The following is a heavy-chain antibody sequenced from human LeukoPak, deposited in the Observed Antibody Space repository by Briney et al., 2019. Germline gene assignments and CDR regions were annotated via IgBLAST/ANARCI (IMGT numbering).Heavy chain of an antibody. Sequence: ASETLSLTCTVSGGSISSSSYYWGWIRQPPGKGLEWIGSIYYSGSTYYNPSLKSRVTISVDTSKNQFSLKLSSVTAADTAVYYCASGSTGSTIVVVITTWDIWGQGTMVTVSS. CDR2: IYYSGST. V-gene: IGHV4-39*01. CDR1: GGSISSSSYY. CDR3: ASGSTGSTIVVVITTWDI. D-gene: IGHD3-22*01. J-gene: IGHJ3*02.